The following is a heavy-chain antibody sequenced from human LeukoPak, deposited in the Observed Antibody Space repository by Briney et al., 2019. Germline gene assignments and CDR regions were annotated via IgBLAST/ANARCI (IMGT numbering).Heavy chain of an antibody. CDR2: ISYDAINK. CDR1: GFSFSNYA. CDR3: AKGGYCSGGSCYYYGMDV. J-gene: IGHJ6*01. V-gene: IGHV3-30*04. D-gene: IGHD2-15*01. Sequence: GGSLRLSCAASGFSFSNYAMHWVRQAPGKGLEWVAVISYDAINKFYADSVKGRFTISRDNSKNTLYLQMNSLRAEDTAVYYCAKGGYCSGGSCYYYGMDVWGQGTTVTVSS.